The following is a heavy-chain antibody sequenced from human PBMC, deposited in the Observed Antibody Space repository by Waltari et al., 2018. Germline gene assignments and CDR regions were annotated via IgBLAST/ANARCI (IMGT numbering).Heavy chain of an antibody. V-gene: IGHV4-34*01. J-gene: IGHJ6*02. D-gene: IGHD3-10*01. CDR2: INRRGST. CDR3: ARGIGQDGRFGDYYGMDV. CDR1: GGSFSGYY. Sequence: QVQLQQWGAGLLKPSETLSLTCAVYGGSFSGYYWSWIRQPPGKGLEWIGEINRRGSTNYNPARKSRVTIAVDTSKNQFSLKLSSVTAADTAVYYCARGIGQDGRFGDYYGMDVWGQGTTVTVSS.